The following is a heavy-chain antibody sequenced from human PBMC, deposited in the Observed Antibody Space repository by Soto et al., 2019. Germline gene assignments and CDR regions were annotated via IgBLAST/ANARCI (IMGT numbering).Heavy chain of an antibody. D-gene: IGHD3-22*01. Sequence: ASVKVSCKASGYTFTSYGISWVRQAPGQGLEWMGWMNANSGNTRYAQKLQGRVTMTRNTSTSIAYLQMNSLKTEDTAVYYCSTNYYDSSGYDNWFDPWGQGTLVTVSS. CDR3: STNYYDSSGYDNWFDP. J-gene: IGHJ5*02. V-gene: IGHV1-8*02. CDR1: GYTFTSYG. CDR2: MNANSGNT.